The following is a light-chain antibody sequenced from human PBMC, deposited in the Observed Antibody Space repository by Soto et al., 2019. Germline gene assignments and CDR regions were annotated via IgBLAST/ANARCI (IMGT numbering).Light chain of an antibody. CDR2: LGS. J-gene: IGKJ1*01. CDR3: MQALQSPWT. Sequence: DIVMTQSPLSLPVTPGEPASISCRSSQSLLHSNGYNYFDWYLQKPGQSPQLLIYLGSNRASGVPDRVSGSGSGTDFTLKIIRVEAVYVVVYYCMQALQSPWTFGQGTKVEIK. CDR1: QSLLHSNGYNY. V-gene: IGKV2-28*01.